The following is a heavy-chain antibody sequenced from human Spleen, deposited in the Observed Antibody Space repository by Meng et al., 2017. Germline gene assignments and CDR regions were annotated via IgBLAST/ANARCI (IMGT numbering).Heavy chain of an antibody. CDR2: VNAGNGNT. CDR3: AKSSLHAGTLYFDS. D-gene: IGHD2-21*02. J-gene: IGHJ4*02. Sequence: QVQFVQSGAEVKTPGASVKVSCRASGYTFTAYTIHWLRPAPGRRLEWMGWVNAGNGNTRNSQRFQGRITINRDTSASSAYMEVSSLRSEDTAVYYCAKSSLHAGTLYFDSWGQGTLVTVSS. CDR1: GYTFTAYT. V-gene: IGHV1-3*01.